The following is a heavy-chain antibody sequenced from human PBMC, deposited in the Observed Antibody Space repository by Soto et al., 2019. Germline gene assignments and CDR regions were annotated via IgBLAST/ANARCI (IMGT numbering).Heavy chain of an antibody. CDR1: GFIFSSYG. CDR2: ISHDGSEI. J-gene: IGHJ6*02. Sequence: QVQLVESGGGVVQPGRSLRLSCAASGFIFSSYGMHWVRQAPGKGLEWVALISHDGSEIYYAHSVRGRFTISRDNSENTLYLQMNSLRYDDTALYYCAKDEGLVAIFGVVTHYYYGLDVWGQGTTVTVSS. D-gene: IGHD3-3*01. CDR3: AKDEGLVAIFGVVTHYYYGLDV. V-gene: IGHV3-30*18.